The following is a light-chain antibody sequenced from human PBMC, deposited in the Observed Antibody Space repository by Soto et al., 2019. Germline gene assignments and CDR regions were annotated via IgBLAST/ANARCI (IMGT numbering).Light chain of an antibody. Sequence: DIQMTQSPSSLSASVGDRVTMTCRASQDISNYLVWYQQQPGKVPKLLIYAASTLHSGVPSRFSGSGSATDFTLTISSLQPEDVGTYYCQRYDDAPLTFGGGTNVEIK. CDR2: AAS. CDR1: QDISNY. V-gene: IGKV1-27*01. J-gene: IGKJ4*01. CDR3: QRYDDAPLT.